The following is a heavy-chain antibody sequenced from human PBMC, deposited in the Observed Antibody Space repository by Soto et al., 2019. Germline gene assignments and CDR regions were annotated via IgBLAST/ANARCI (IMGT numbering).Heavy chain of an antibody. CDR2: ISSSSSYI. Sequence: SLRLSCAASGFTFKNFAMSWVRQAPGRGLEWVSSISSSSSYIYYADSVKGRFTISRDNAKNSLYLQMNSLRAEDTAVYYCASARRSGYDYVNYWGQGTLVTVSS. CDR1: GFTFKNFA. V-gene: IGHV3-21*01. J-gene: IGHJ4*02. D-gene: IGHD5-12*01. CDR3: ASARRSGYDYVNY.